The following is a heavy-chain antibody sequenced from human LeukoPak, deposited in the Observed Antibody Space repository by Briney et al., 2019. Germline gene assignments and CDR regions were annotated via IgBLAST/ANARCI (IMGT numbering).Heavy chain of an antibody. J-gene: IGHJ5*02. CDR3: ASLSHDSSGYRWFDP. V-gene: IGHV1-2*02. D-gene: IGHD3-22*01. CDR1: GYTFTGYY. Sequence: GASVKVSCKASGYTFTGYYMHWVRQAPGQGLEWMGWINPNSGGTNYAQKFQGRVTMTRDTSISTAYMELSRLRSDDTAVYYCASLSHDSSGYRWFDPWGQGTLVTVSS. CDR2: INPNSGGT.